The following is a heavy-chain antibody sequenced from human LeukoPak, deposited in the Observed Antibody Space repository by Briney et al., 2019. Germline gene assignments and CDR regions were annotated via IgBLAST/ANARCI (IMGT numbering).Heavy chain of an antibody. CDR2: IVGSGIST. CDR1: GFAFSNYA. CDR3: SKRETASNSKYFDY. V-gene: IGHV3-23*01. Sequence: GGSLRLSCAASGFAFSNYAVHWVRQAPGKGLEWVSGIVGSGISTKYADSVKGRFTMSRDNSKNMLYLQMDSLRAEDTAVYFCSKRETASNSKYFDYWGQGTLGTVSS. J-gene: IGHJ4*02. D-gene: IGHD4-23*01.